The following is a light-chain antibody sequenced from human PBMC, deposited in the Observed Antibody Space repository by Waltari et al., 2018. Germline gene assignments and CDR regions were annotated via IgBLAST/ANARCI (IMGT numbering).Light chain of an antibody. CDR1: QTITHY. V-gene: IGKV3-11*01. J-gene: IGKJ1*01. Sequence: EIVLTQSPATLSLSPGERATLSCRASQTITHYLAWYQQRPGQAPRRLIFDVFNMADDTPARFSGSGSGTDFFLTISHLEPEDFALYYCQGRSDWPPVWTFGQGTKVEIK. CDR2: DVF. CDR3: QGRSDWPPVWT.